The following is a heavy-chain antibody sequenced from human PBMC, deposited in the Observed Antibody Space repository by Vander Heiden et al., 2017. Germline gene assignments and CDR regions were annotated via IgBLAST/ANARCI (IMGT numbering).Heavy chain of an antibody. CDR1: GFTFSSYG. J-gene: IGHJ6*02. CDR3: ASSGVGAIGKGQYYYYYGMDV. Sequence: QVQLVESGGGVVQPGRSLRLSCAASGFTFSSYGMHWVRQAPGKGLEWVAVISYDGSNKYYADSVKGRFTISRDNSKNTLYLQMNSLRAEDTAVYYCASSGVGAIGKGQYYYYYGMDVWGQGTTVTVSS. D-gene: IGHD1-26*01. V-gene: IGHV3-30*03. CDR2: ISYDGSNK.